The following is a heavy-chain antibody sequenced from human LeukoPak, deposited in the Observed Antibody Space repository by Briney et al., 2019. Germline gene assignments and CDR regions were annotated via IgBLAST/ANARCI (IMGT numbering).Heavy chain of an antibody. J-gene: IGHJ3*02. CDR2: INSDGTDT. Sequence: GGSLRLSCVASGFTFRSYLMHWVRQAPGKGLVWVSRINSDGTDTGYADSVKGRFNISRDNAKNTLYLQMNSLRGEDTAVYYCARVGAGLRAFDIWGQGTMVTVSS. D-gene: IGHD6-19*01. CDR3: ARVGAGLRAFDI. V-gene: IGHV3-74*01. CDR1: GFTFRSYL.